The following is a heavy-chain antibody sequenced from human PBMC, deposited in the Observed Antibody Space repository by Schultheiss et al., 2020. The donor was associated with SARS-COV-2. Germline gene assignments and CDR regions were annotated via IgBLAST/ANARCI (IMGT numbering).Heavy chain of an antibody. J-gene: IGHJ4*02. CDR2: IKSKTDGGTT. Sequence: GESLKISCAASGFTFSNAWMSWVRQAPGKGLEWVGRIKSKTDGGTTDYAAPVKGRFTISRDDSKNTLYLQMNSLKTEDTAVYYCTTDLQGGRTAMVDYWGQGTLVTVSS. D-gene: IGHD5-18*01. V-gene: IGHV3-15*01. CDR1: GFTFSNAW. CDR3: TTDLQGGRTAMVDY.